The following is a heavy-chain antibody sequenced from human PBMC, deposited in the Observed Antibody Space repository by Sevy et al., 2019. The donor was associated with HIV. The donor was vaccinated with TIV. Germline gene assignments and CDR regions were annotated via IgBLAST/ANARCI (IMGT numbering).Heavy chain of an antibody. CDR2: FDPEDGDPEDGKT. D-gene: IGHD3-22*01. Sequence: ASVKFSCKVSGYTLTQFSMHWVRQAPGKGLEWMTTFDPEDGDPEDGKTIYAQKFLGRVTMTEDPLTDTAYMELSSLTSDDTTVNSCATTKDYYDISRYPFDYWGQGTLVTVSS. CDR1: GYTLTQFS. J-gene: IGHJ4*02. V-gene: IGHV1-24*01. CDR3: ATTKDYYDISRYPFDY.